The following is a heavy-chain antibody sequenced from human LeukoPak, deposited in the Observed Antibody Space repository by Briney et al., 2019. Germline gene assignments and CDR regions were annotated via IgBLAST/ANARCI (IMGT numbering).Heavy chain of an antibody. Sequence: QPGGSLRLSCTASGFTFGDYAMSWVRQAPGKGLEWVGFIRSKAYGGTTEYAASVKGRFTISRDDSKSIAYLQTNSLKTEDTAVYYCTRAPLYCSSTSCSEYFQHWGQGTLVTVSS. CDR3: TRAPLYCSSTSCSEYFQH. CDR2: IRSKAYGGTT. V-gene: IGHV3-49*04. J-gene: IGHJ1*01. CDR1: GFTFGDYA. D-gene: IGHD2-2*01.